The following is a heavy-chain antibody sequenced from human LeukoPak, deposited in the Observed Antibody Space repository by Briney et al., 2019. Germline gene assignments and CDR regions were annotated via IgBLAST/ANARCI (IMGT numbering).Heavy chain of an antibody. D-gene: IGHD3-10*01. Sequence: GGSLRLSCAASGFTFSSYSMNWVRQAPGKGLEWVSSISSSSSYIYYADSVKGRFTISRDNAKNSLYLQMNCLRAEDTAVYYCARLSMVRDSKGFDYWGQGTLVTVSS. CDR3: ARLSMVRDSKGFDY. CDR2: ISSSSSYI. CDR1: GFTFSSYS. J-gene: IGHJ4*02. V-gene: IGHV3-21*01.